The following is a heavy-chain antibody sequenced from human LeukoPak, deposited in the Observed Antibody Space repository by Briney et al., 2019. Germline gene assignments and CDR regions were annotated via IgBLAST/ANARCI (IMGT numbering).Heavy chain of an antibody. Sequence: GRSLRLSCAASGFTFSSYGMHWVRQAPGKGLEWVAVISYDGSNKYYADSVKGRFTISRDNSKNTLYLQMNSLRAEDTAVYYCAKGRTPRPPYYYYYGMDVWGQGTTVTVSS. CDR2: ISYDGSNK. CDR3: AKGRTPRPPYYYYYGMDV. J-gene: IGHJ6*02. CDR1: GFTFSSYG. V-gene: IGHV3-30*18.